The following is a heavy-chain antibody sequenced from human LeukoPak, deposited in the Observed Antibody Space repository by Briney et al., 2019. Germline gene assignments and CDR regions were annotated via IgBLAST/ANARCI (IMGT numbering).Heavy chain of an antibody. CDR2: INTNTGNP. J-gene: IGHJ6*01. CDR1: GYTFTSYA. CDR3: ARDDYDLGYYGMDV. Sequence: ASVKVSCKSSGYTFTSYAMNWVRQAPGQGLEWMGGINTNTGNPTYAQGFTGRFVFHLDTPVSTAYLQIRSLRAEDTAVYYCARDDYDLGYYGMDVWGEGTTVTVSS. V-gene: IGHV7-4-1*01. D-gene: IGHD3-16*01.